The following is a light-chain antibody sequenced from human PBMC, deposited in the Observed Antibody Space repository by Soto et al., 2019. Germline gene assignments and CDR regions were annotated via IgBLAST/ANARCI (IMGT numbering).Light chain of an antibody. Sequence: DIQMTQSPSPLSASVGDSVTITCRASQSISSWLAWYQQRPGKAPKVLIYDASSLQSGVPSRFSGSGSGTEFTLTISSLQPDDFATYYCQQYNIYPWTFGQGTEVEIK. CDR2: DAS. CDR3: QQYNIYPWT. V-gene: IGKV1-5*01. J-gene: IGKJ1*01. CDR1: QSISSW.